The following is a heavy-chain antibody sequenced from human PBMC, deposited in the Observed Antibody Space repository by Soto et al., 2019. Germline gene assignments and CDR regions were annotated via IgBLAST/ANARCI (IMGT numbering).Heavy chain of an antibody. Sequence: PSETLSLTCTVSGGSISRSSYYWGWIRQPPGKGLEWIGSIYYSGSTYYNPSLKSRVTISVDTSKNQFSLKLSSVTAADTAVYYCARLGDYVLYYYCMDVWGQGTTVT. D-gene: IGHD4-17*01. J-gene: IGHJ6*02. CDR1: GGSISRSSYY. CDR3: ARLGDYVLYYYCMDV. CDR2: IYYSGST. V-gene: IGHV4-39*01.